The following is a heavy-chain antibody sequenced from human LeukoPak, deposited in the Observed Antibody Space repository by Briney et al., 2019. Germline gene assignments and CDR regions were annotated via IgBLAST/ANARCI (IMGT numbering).Heavy chain of an antibody. D-gene: IGHD3-10*01. CDR1: RYTFTGYY. CDR3: ARGGYYYYGMDV. V-gene: IGHV1-2*04. CDR2: INPNSGGT. J-gene: IGHJ6*02. Sequence: ASVKVSCKASRYTFTGYYMHWVRQAPGQGLEWMGWINPNSGGTNYAQKFQGWVTMTRDTSISTAYMELSRLRSDDTAVYYCARGGYYYYGMDVWGQGTTVTVSS.